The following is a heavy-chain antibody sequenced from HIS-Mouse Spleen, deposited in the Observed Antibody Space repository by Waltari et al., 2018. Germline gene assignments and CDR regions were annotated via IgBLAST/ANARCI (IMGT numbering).Heavy chain of an antibody. J-gene: IGHJ4*02. Sequence: QVQLVESGGGVVQPGRSLRLSCAASGFTFSSYGMHWVRQAPGKGLGWVAGIAYDGSNKYYADSGKGRFTISRDNSKNTLYLQMNSLRAEDTAVYYCAKDSSGWYFDYWGQGTLVTVSS. CDR1: GFTFSSYG. CDR2: IAYDGSNK. D-gene: IGHD6-19*01. CDR3: AKDSSGWYFDY. V-gene: IGHV3-30*18.